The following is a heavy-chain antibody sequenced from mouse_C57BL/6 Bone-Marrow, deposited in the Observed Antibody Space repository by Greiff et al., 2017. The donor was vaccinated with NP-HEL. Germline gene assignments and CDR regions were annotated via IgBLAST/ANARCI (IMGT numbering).Heavy chain of an antibody. D-gene: IGHD3-2*02. CDR2: IHPSDSDT. V-gene: IGHV1-74*01. J-gene: IGHJ3*01. CDR1: GYTFTSYW. CDR3: VLDSSGYRYSFAY. Sequence: VKLQQPGAELVKPGASVKVSCKASGYTFTSYWMHWVKQRPGQGLEWIGRIHPSDSDTNYNQKFKGKATLTVDKSSSTAYMQLSSLTSEDSAVYYCVLDSSGYRYSFAYWGQGTLVTVSA.